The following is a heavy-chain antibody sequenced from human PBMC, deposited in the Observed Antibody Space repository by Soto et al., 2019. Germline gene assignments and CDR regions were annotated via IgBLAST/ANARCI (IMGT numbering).Heavy chain of an antibody. V-gene: IGHV1-69*17. CDR1: GDTFNSYV. CDR3: AREALGAKGADH. D-gene: IGHD3-16*01. Sequence: QVQLVQSGAEVKRPGSSVKVSCESSGDTFNSYVISWVRQAPGQGLEWMGGIIPIIGVTHYAQKFQGRVTISALSSTGTAYMELTNLGFEDTALYYCAREALGAKGADHWGKGTLVTVSS. CDR2: IIPIIGVT. J-gene: IGHJ4*02.